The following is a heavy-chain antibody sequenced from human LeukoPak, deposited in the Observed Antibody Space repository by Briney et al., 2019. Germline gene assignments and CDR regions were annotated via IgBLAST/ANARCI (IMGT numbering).Heavy chain of an antibody. V-gene: IGHV3-23*01. CDR1: GFTFSSYA. J-gene: IGHJ4*02. Sequence: GGSLRLSCAASGFTFSSYAMSWVRQAPGKGLEWVSVICSSNGGSTYYADSVKGRFTISRDNSKDTLYLQMNSLRAEDTAVYYCAKARTGSCYSGLDYWGQGTLVTVSS. CDR3: AKARTGSCYSGLDY. CDR2: ICSSNGGST. D-gene: IGHD2-15*01.